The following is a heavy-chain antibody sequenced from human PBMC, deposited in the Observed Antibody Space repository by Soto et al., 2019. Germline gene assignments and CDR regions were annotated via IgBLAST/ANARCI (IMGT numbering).Heavy chain of an antibody. CDR3: AKDRFDGQLWAPDY. J-gene: IGHJ4*02. Sequence: GGSLRLSCAASGFTFSVYAMSWVRQAQGKGLEWVSAISGHGVSTYYADSVKGRFTISRDNSKNTLYLQMNSLRVGDTAVYYCAKDRFDGQLWAPDYWGQGTLVTVSS. D-gene: IGHD5-18*01. CDR1: GFTFSVYA. CDR2: ISGHGVST. V-gene: IGHV3-23*01.